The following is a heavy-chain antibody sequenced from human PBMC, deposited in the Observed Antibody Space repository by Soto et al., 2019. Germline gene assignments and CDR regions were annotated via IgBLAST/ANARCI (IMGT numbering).Heavy chain of an antibody. CDR2: MYHSGST. Sequence: PSETLSLTCAVSGGSISSGGYSWSWIRQPPGKGLEWIGYMYHSGSTYYNPSLKSRVTISIDRSKNQFSLKLSSVTAADTAVYYRARGPDDWGQGILVTVSS. J-gene: IGHJ4*02. V-gene: IGHV4-30-2*01. CDR3: ARGPDD. CDR1: GGSISSGGYS.